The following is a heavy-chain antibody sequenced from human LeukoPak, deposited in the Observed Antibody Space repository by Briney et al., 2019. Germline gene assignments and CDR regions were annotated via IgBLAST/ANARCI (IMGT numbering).Heavy chain of an antibody. CDR2: MNPNSGNT. Sequence: ASVTISRKASGYTFTSYDINWVRQATGQGLEWMGWMNPNSGNTGYAQKFQGRVTMTRDTSITTAYMELSSLRSEDTAVYYCARVVIRGTTGDGGDYWGQGTLVTVSS. CDR3: ARVVIRGTTGDGGDY. CDR1: GYTFTSYD. D-gene: IGHD1-14*01. V-gene: IGHV1-8*01. J-gene: IGHJ4*02.